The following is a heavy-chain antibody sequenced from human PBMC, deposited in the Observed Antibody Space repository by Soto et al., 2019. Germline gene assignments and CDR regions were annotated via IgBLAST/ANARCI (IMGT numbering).Heavy chain of an antibody. V-gene: IGHV1-18*01. CDR2: INPYNGNT. CDR1: GYTFTSYG. Sequence: QVQLVQSGAEVKMPGASVKVSCKASGYTFTSYGIIWVRQAPGQGLEWMGWINPYNGNTKYAQKLQGRVTMTTDTSTSTAYMERRSLRSDDTAVYYCAKGAGWEPQYDFDYWGQGTLVTVSS. J-gene: IGHJ4*02. CDR3: AKGAGWEPQYDFDY. D-gene: IGHD1-26*01.